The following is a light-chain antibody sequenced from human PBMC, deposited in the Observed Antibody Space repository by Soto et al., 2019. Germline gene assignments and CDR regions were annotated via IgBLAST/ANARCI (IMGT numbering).Light chain of an antibody. CDR1: QSVSSSY. J-gene: IGKJ1*01. V-gene: IGKV3-15*01. Sequence: EIVLTQSPGTLSLSPGERATLSCRASQSVSSSYLAWYQQKPGQSPRLVIYGASTRATGIPARFSGSGSGTEFTLTINSLQSEDFAVYYCQQYNNWPQTFGQGTKVDIK. CDR3: QQYNNWPQT. CDR2: GAS.